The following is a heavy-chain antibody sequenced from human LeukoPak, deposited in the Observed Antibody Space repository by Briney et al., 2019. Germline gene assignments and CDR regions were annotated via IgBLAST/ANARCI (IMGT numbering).Heavy chain of an antibody. V-gene: IGHV4-59*08. CDR1: GGSISSYY. J-gene: IGHJ6*02. D-gene: IGHD3-10*01. CDR2: IYYSGST. CDR3: ARTAYGLGDYYYYGMDV. Sequence: SETLSLTCTVSGGSISSYYWSWIRQPPGKGLEWIGYIYYSGSTNYNPSLKSRVTISVDTSKNQFSLKLSSVTAADTAVYYCARTAYGLGDYYYYGMDVWGQGTTVIVSS.